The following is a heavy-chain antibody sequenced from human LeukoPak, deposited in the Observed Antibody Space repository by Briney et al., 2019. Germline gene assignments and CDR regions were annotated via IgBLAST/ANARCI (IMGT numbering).Heavy chain of an antibody. Sequence: PGGSLRLSCAASGFTFSNYAMHWVRQAPGKGLEWVAFIVYDGSDTYYADSVKGRFTISRDNSKNTLYLQMNSLRAEDTAVYYCAKAVGRIAAAGTRNWFDPWGQGTLVTVSS. V-gene: IGHV3-30-3*01. CDR3: AKAVGRIAAAGTRNWFDP. CDR1: GFTFSNYA. D-gene: IGHD6-13*01. CDR2: IVYDGSDT. J-gene: IGHJ5*02.